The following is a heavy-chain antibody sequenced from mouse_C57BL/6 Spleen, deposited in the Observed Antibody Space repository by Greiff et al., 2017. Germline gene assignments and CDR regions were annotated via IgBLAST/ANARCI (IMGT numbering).Heavy chain of an antibody. V-gene: IGHV1-81*01. CDR1: GYTFTRYG. CDR2: IYPRSGNT. J-gene: IGHJ4*01. Sequence: QVQLQQSGAELARPGASVKLSCKASGYTFTRYGISWVKQRTGQGLEWIGEIYPRSGNTSYNEKFKGKATLTADKSSSTAYMELRSLTSEDSAVYFCARGRVLMGDDAMDYGGKGTSVTVS. CDR3: ARGRVLMGDDAMDY. D-gene: IGHD1-1*01.